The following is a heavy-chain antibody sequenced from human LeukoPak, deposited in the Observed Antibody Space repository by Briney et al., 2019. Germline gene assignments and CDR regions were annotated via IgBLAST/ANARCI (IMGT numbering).Heavy chain of an antibody. J-gene: IGHJ4*02. Sequence: GGSLRLSCAASGFTFSSYGMHWVRQAPGKGLEWVAVIWYDGSNKYYADSVKGRFTISRDNSKNTLYLQMNSLRAEDTAVYYCARDMVRGVINNQLDYWGQGTLVTVSS. V-gene: IGHV3-33*01. CDR2: IWYDGSNK. CDR1: GFTFSSYG. D-gene: IGHD3-10*01. CDR3: ARDMVRGVINNQLDY.